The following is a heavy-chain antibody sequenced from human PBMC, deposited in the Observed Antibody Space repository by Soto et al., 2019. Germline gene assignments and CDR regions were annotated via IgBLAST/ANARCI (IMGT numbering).Heavy chain of an antibody. CDR1: GSDITTYY. Sequence: SEALSLTCTVSGSDITTYYWSWLRQSPGKGLEWIGHIYDTGSTTYNPSLKSRVTISVDTSNKQFSLRLTSVTAADTAVYYCARCPIDHNWFDPWGQGTLVTVSS. CDR3: ARCPIDHNWFDP. CDR2: IYDTGST. V-gene: IGHV4-59*01. J-gene: IGHJ5*02. D-gene: IGHD3-9*01.